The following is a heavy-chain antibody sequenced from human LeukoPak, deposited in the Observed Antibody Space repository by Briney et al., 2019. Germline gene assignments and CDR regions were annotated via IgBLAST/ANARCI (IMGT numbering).Heavy chain of an antibody. J-gene: IGHJ6*02. V-gene: IGHV3-7*01. CDR3: ARQYCSSTSCYVCSMDV. CDR1: GFTFSNYW. Sequence: GGSLRLSCAASGFTFSNYWLTWVRQAPGKGLEWVANIKHDGSDQYYLDSVKGRFTISRDNAKNSLYLQMNSLRAEDTAVYYCARQYCSSTSCYVCSMDVWGQGTTVTVSS. D-gene: IGHD2-2*01. CDR2: IKHDGSDQ.